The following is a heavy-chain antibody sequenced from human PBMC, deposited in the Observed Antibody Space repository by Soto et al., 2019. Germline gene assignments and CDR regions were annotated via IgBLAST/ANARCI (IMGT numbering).Heavy chain of an antibody. J-gene: IGHJ4*02. CDR3: ARAYSGNHFDY. V-gene: IGHV3-53*01. CDR2: ISHDGTS. CDR1: GLSVRVNY. D-gene: IGHD1-26*01. Sequence: GGSLRLSXAASGLSVRVNYMTWVRQAPGKGLEWVSIISHDGTSRDADSVKGRFATSRDTANNTVFLQMNSLRVDDPAVYYCARAYSGNHFDYWGQGVLVTVSS.